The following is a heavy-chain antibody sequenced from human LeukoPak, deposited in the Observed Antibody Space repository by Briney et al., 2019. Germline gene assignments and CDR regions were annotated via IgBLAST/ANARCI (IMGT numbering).Heavy chain of an antibody. J-gene: IGHJ6*02. CDR3: ASHVLLWFGESYYHYGMDV. CDR1: GGTFSSYA. D-gene: IGHD3-10*01. CDR2: IIPILCTA. V-gene: IGHV1-69*13. Sequence: SVKVSCKASGGTFSSYAISWVRQAPGQGLEWMGGIIPILCTANYAQKFQGRVTITADESTSKAYMELSSLRSEDTAVYYCASHVLLWFGESYYHYGMDVWGQGTTVTVSS.